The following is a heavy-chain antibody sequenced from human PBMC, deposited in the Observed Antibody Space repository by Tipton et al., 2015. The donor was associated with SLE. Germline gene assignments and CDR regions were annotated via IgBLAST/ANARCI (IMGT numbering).Heavy chain of an antibody. J-gene: IGHJ6*02. CDR2: INHSGSN. D-gene: IGHD4-17*01. CDR3: ATLVGDYESGDYGMDV. CDR1: GGSFSGYY. Sequence: GLVKPSETLSLTCAVYGGSFSGYYWSWIRQPPGKGLEWIGEINHSGSNNYNPSLKSRITISIDTSKNQFSLKLSSVTAADTAVYYCATLVGDYESGDYGMDVWGQGTSVTVSS. V-gene: IGHV4-34*01.